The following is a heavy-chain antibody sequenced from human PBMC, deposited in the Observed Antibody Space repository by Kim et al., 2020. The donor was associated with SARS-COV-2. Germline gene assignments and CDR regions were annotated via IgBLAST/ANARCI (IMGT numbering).Heavy chain of an antibody. CDR3: ARLTMVRGVDY. J-gene: IGHJ4*02. V-gene: IGHV4-59*08. Sequence: NYNPSLKSRVTISVDTSKNQFSLKLSSVTAADTAVYYCARLTMVRGVDYWGQGTLVTVSS. D-gene: IGHD3-10*01.